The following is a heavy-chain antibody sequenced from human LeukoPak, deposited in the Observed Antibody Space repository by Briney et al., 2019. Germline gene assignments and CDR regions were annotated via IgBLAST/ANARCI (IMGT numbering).Heavy chain of an antibody. V-gene: IGHV3-53*01. D-gene: IGHD3-9*01. Sequence: PGGSLRLSCAASGFTFSSYAMSWVRQAPGKGLEWVSVIYSGGSTYYADSVKGRFTISRDNSKNTLYLQMNSLRAEDTAVYYCARTYYDILTGYYALDYWGQGTLVTVSS. CDR2: IYSGGST. CDR1: GFTFSSYA. CDR3: ARTYYDILTGYYALDY. J-gene: IGHJ4*02.